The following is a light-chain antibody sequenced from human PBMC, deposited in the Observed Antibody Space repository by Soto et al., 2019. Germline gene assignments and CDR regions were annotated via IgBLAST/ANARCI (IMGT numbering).Light chain of an antibody. V-gene: IGKV4-1*01. J-gene: IGKJ2*01. Sequence: DIVMTQSPDSLAVSLGERATINCKSSQSVLYSSNNKNYLVWYQQKPGQPPKLLIYWASTRESGVPDRFSGSGSGTDFTLTISRLQAEDVAVYYCQQYYSLPPTFGQGTKLEIK. CDR3: QQYYSLPPT. CDR2: WAS. CDR1: QSVLYSSNNKNY.